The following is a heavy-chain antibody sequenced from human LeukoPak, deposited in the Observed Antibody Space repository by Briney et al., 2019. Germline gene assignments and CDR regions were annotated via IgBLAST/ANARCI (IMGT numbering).Heavy chain of an antibody. CDR2: IFSGGST. Sequence: GGSLRLSCAASEFSVSDSHMSWVRQAPGKGLQWVSVIFSGGSTYYTDSVKGRFTLSRDNSKNTLYLEMNSLRAEDTAVYYCARSLGDSGILYYYMDIWGKGTTVTVSS. CDR1: EFSVSDSH. CDR3: ARSLGDSGILYYYMDI. J-gene: IGHJ6*03. D-gene: IGHD3-10*01. V-gene: IGHV3-53*01.